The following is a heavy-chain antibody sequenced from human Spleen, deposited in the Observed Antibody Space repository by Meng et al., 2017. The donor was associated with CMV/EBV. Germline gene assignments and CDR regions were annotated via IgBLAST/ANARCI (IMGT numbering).Heavy chain of an antibody. CDR1: FTRYW. J-gene: IGHJ5*02. Sequence: FTRYWIGWVRQMPGKGLEWMGIIYPGDSDTRYSPSFQGQVTISADKSISTAYLQWSSLKASDTAMYYCARSPRYCSGSTCYRSYFDPWGQGTLVTVSS. CDR2: IYPGDSDT. CDR3: ARSPRYCSGSTCYRSYFDP. D-gene: IGHD2-2*02. V-gene: IGHV5-51*01.